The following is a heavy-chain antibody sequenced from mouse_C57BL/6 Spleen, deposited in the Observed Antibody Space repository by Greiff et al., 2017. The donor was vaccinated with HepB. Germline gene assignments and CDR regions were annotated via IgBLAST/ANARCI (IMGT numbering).Heavy chain of an antibody. J-gene: IGHJ4*01. CDR1: GYTFTSYW. D-gene: IGHD2-3*01. CDR3: ARSRVYDGYYLYAMDY. CDR2: IYPGSGST. Sequence: QVQLQQPGAELVKPGASVKMSCKASGYTFTSYWITWVKQRPGQGLEWIGDIYPGSGSTNYNEKFKSKATLTVDTSSSTAYMQLSSLTSEDSAVYYCARSRVYDGYYLYAMDYRGQGTSVTVSS. V-gene: IGHV1-55*01.